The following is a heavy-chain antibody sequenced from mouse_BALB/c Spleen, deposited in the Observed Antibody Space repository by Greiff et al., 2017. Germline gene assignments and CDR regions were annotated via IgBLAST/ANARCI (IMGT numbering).Heavy chain of an antibody. J-gene: IGHJ4*01. D-gene: IGHD4-1*01. CDR3: ARWEGDY. CDR1: GYTFTSYW. CDR2: INPSNGRT. Sequence: QVQLQQPGAELVKPGASVKLSCKASGYTFTSYWMHWVKQRPGQGLEWIGEINPSNGRTNYNEKFKSKATLTVDKSSSTAYMQLSSLTSEDSAVYYYARWEGDYWGQGTSVTVSS. V-gene: IGHV1S81*02.